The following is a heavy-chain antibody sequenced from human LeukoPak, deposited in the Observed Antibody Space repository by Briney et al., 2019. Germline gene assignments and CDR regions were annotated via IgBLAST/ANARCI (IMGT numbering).Heavy chain of an antibody. Sequence: GGSLRLSCVASGFTYRRYSMNWVRRAPGKGLEWVSTISSSSSYIYYADSVKGRFTISRDNAKNSLYLQMNSLRAEDTAVYYCATEPHKLDVDIVATWGQGTLVTVSS. V-gene: IGHV3-21*01. J-gene: IGHJ5*02. CDR1: GFTYRRYS. D-gene: IGHD5-12*01. CDR3: ATEPHKLDVDIVAT. CDR2: ISSSSSYI.